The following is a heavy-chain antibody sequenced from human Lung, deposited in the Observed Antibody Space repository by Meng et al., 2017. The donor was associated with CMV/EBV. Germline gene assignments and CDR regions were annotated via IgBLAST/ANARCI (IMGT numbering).Heavy chain of an antibody. CDR2: IRSKAYGGTT. J-gene: IGHJ6*02. CDR1: GFTFGDYA. V-gene: IGHV3-49*04. Sequence: GGSLRLXXTASGFTFGDYAMSWVRQAPGKGLEWVGFIRSKAYGGTTEYAAAVKGRFTISRDDSKSIAYLQMNSLKTEDTAVYYCTRVNYHYGMDVWGQGTXVTVSS. D-gene: IGHD3-22*01. CDR3: TRVNYHYGMDV.